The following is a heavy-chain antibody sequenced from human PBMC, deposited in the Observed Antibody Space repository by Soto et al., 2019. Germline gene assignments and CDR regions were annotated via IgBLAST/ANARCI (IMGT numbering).Heavy chain of an antibody. D-gene: IGHD6-25*01. Sequence: ESLKISCKGSGYKFATYWIAWVRQMPGRGLEWMGIIYPGDSETIYSSSFRGHVTISADKSLNTAYLQWDSLTASDSAIYYCARGFTGSAGRFDPWGQGTVVTVSS. J-gene: IGHJ5*02. CDR2: IYPGDSET. CDR3: ARGFTGSAGRFDP. V-gene: IGHV5-51*01. CDR1: GYKFATYW.